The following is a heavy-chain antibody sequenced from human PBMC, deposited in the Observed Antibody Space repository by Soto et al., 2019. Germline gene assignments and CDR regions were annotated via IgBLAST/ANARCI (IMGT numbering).Heavy chain of an antibody. J-gene: IGHJ3*02. V-gene: IGHV3-23*01. CDR3: AKATATGGGAFDI. D-gene: IGHD2-8*02. CDR2: ILVDGRT. Sequence: AGGSLRLSCAASGFFCSSYDMSWVRQAPGKGLEWVSTILVDGRTFYVDSVKGRFTICRDSSQNTVYLQMNSLTVGDTALYYCAKATATGGGAFDICGQGTMVTVSS. CDR1: GFFCSSYD.